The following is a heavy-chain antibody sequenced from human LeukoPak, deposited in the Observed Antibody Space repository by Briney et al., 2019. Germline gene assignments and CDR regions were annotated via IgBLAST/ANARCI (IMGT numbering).Heavy chain of an antibody. D-gene: IGHD2-21*02. CDR2: ISYDGSNK. Sequence: PGGSLRLSCAASGFTFSSYWMHWVRQAPGKGLEWVAVISYDGSNKYYADSVKGRFTISRDNSKNTLYLQMNSLRAEDTAVYYCARESYCGGDCSDYWGQGTLVTVSS. CDR1: GFTFSSYW. J-gene: IGHJ4*02. V-gene: IGHV3-30*03. CDR3: ARESYCGGDCSDY.